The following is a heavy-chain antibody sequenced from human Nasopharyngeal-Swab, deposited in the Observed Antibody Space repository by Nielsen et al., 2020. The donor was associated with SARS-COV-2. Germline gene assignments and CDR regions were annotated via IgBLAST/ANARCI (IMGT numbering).Heavy chain of an antibody. V-gene: IGHV3-30*18. J-gene: IGHJ4*02. CDR3: VKHQGNSSDQ. CDR2: IAHDASNE. CDR1: GFTFSSFG. Sequence: GGSLRLSCAASGFTFSSFGMHWVRQAPGKGLEWVAFIAHDASNEYYGDSVKGRFSISRDSSKNTLYLQMNSLRVEDTAVYYCVKHQGNSSDQWGQGTLVTVSS.